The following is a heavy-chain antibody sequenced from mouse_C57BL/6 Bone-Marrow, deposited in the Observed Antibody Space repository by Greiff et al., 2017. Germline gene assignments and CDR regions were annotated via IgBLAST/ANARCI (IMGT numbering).Heavy chain of an antibody. Sequence: QVQLQQPGAELVMPGASVKLSCKASGYTFTSYWMHWVKQRPGQGLEWIGEIDPSDSYTNYNQKFKGKSTLTVDKSSSTAYMQLSSLTSEDSAVYYCARSDYYGSSHWYFDVWGTGTTATVSS. D-gene: IGHD1-1*01. CDR1: GYTFTSYW. V-gene: IGHV1-69*01. CDR2: IDPSDSYT. CDR3: ARSDYYGSSHWYFDV. J-gene: IGHJ1*03.